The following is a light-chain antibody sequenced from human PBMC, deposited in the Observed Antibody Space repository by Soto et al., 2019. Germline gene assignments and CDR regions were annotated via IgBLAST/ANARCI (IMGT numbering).Light chain of an antibody. CDR3: QQHNSFSIT. CDR1: QTVDFN. Sequence: EIVMTQSPATLSVSPGGRGTLSCRASQTVDFNLAWYQQKPGQAPRLLIYGASTRATGFPARFSGSGSGTEFTLTINSLQADDFATYYCQQHNSFSITFGQGTRLEI. J-gene: IGKJ5*01. V-gene: IGKV3-15*01. CDR2: GAS.